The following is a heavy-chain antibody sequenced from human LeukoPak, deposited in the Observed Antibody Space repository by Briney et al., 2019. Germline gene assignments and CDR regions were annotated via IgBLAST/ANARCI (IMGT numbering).Heavy chain of an antibody. V-gene: IGHV4-34*01. J-gene: IGHJ5*02. CDR1: GGSFSGYY. D-gene: IGHD2-2*01. Sequence: SETLSLTCAVYGGSFSGYYWSWIRQPPGKGLEWIGEINHSGSTNYNPSLKSRVTISVDTSKNQSSLKLSSVTAADTAVYYCARDLSVVPAATEPNWFDPWGQGTLVTVSS. CDR3: ARDLSVVPAATEPNWFDP. CDR2: INHSGST.